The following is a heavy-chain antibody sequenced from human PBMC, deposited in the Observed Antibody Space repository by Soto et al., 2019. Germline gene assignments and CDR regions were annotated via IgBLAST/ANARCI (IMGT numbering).Heavy chain of an antibody. V-gene: IGHV1-69*13. CDR3: ARDTVTAMSPYYYYYGMDV. CDR2: IIPIFGTA. D-gene: IGHD5-18*01. CDR1: GGTFSSYA. Sequence: SVKVSCKASGGTFSSYAISWVRQAPGQGLEWMGGIIPIFGTANYAQKFQGRVTITADESTSTAYMELSSLRSEDTAVYYCARDTVTAMSPYYYYYGMDVWGQGTTVTVSS. J-gene: IGHJ6*02.